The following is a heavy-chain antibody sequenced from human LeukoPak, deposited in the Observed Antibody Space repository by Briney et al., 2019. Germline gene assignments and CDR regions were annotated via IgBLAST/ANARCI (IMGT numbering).Heavy chain of an antibody. CDR3: ARKHSSGWYDWYFDL. D-gene: IGHD6-19*01. CDR2: IYYSGST. CDR1: GGSISSYY. V-gene: IGHV4-59*01. Sequence: SETLSLTCTVSGGSISSYYWSWIRQPPGKGLEWMGYIYYSGSTNYNPSLKSRVTISVDTSKNQFSLKLSSVTAADTAVYYCARKHSSGWYDWYFDLWGRGTLVTVSS. J-gene: IGHJ2*01.